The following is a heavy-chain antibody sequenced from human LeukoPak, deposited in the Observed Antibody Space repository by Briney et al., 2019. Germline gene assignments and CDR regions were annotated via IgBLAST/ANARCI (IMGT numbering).Heavy chain of an antibody. Sequence: PSETLSLTCAVYGGSFSGYYWSWIRQPPGKGLEWIGEINHSGSTNYNPSLKSRVTISVDTSKNQFSLKLSSVAAADTAVYYCASQVRLERRYYYYYMDVWDKGTTVTVSS. CDR2: INHSGST. V-gene: IGHV4-34*01. CDR1: GGSFSGYY. CDR3: ASQVRLERRYYYYYMDV. J-gene: IGHJ6*03. D-gene: IGHD1-1*01.